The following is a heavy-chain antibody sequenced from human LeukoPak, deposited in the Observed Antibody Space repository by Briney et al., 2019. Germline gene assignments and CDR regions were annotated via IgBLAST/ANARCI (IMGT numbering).Heavy chain of an antibody. CDR3: ARINFGYSSGWYTGHFDY. CDR1: GGSVSSGNYY. Sequence: PSETLSLTCTVSGGSVSSGNYYWSWIRQPPGKGLEWIGYIYYSGSTNYNPSLKSRVTISVDTSKNQFSLKLSSVTAADTAVYYCARINFGYSSGWYTGHFDYWGQGTLVTVSS. CDR2: IYYSGST. D-gene: IGHD6-19*01. V-gene: IGHV4-61*01. J-gene: IGHJ4*02.